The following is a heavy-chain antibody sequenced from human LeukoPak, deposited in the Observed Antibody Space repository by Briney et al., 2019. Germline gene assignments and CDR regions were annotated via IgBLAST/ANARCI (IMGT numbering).Heavy chain of an antibody. Sequence: SETLSLTCTVSGGSISSSSYYWGWIRQPPGKGLEWIGSIYYSGSTYYNPSLKSRVTISVDTSKNQFSLKLSSVTAADTAVYYCARDRSQLVYSYYYYYMDVWGKGTTVTVSS. CDR2: IYYSGST. D-gene: IGHD6-13*01. CDR3: ARDRSQLVYSYYYYYMDV. V-gene: IGHV4-39*02. CDR1: GGSISSSSYY. J-gene: IGHJ6*03.